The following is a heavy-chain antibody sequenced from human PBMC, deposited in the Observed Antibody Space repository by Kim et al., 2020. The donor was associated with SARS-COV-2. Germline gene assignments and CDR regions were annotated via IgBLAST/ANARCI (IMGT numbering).Heavy chain of an antibody. CDR3: ARGFGSSSWYGYFQN. Sequence: ASVKVSCKASGYTFTSYAMHWVRQAPGQRLEWMGWINAGNGTTKYSQKFQGRVTITRDTSASTAYMELSSLRSEDTAVYYCARGFGSSSWYGYFQNWGQGTLVTVSS. CDR2: INAGNGTT. D-gene: IGHD6-13*01. J-gene: IGHJ1*01. CDR1: GYTFTSYA. V-gene: IGHV1-3*01.